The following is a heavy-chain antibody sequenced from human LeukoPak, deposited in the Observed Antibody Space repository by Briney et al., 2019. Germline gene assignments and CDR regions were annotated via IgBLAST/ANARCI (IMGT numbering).Heavy chain of an antibody. Sequence: SETLSLTCTVSGGSISSYYWSWIRQPPGKGLEWIGYIYYSGSTNYNPSLKSRVTISVDTSKNQFSLKLSSVTAADTAVYYCARQTIEMATLDAFDTWGQGTMVTVSS. J-gene: IGHJ3*02. V-gene: IGHV4-59*08. CDR1: GGSISSYY. CDR3: ARQTIEMATLDAFDT. D-gene: IGHD5-24*01. CDR2: IYYSGST.